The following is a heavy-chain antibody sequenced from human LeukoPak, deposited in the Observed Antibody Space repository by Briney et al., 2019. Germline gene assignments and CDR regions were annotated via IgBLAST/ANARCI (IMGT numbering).Heavy chain of an antibody. D-gene: IGHD4-17*01. CDR3: ARDSTVTTGIDY. CDR2: INPNSGAT. V-gene: IGHV1-2*06. CDR1: GYTFTVHY. J-gene: IGHJ4*02. Sequence: ASVKVSCKASGYTFTVHYLHWVRQAPGQGLEWMGRINPNSGATNYAQKFQGRVTMTRDTSISTAYMGLSRLRSDDTAVYYCARDSTVTTGIDYWGQGTLVTVSS.